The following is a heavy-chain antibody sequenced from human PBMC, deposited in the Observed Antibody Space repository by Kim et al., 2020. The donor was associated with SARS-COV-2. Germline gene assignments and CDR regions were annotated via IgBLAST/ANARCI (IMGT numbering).Heavy chain of an antibody. Sequence: ADSVVARFAISRDHATNPLYLQMNSMRVEDTAVYYCARDRSSSSGAYYFDSWGQETLVTVSS. D-gene: IGHD2-2*01. CDR3: ARDRSSSSGAYYFDS. V-gene: IGHV3-21*01. J-gene: IGHJ4*02.